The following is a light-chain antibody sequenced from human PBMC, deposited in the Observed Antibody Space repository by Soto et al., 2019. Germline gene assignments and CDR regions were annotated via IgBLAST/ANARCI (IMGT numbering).Light chain of an antibody. V-gene: IGLV2-11*01. CDR2: DVS. Sequence: QSALTQPRSVSRSPGQSVTISCTGTSSDVGGYNYVSWYQQYPGKAPKLMIYDVSKRPSGVPDRFSGSKSGNTASLTISGLQAEDEADYYCCSYAGSYIYVFGTGTKATVL. CDR1: SSDVGGYNY. J-gene: IGLJ1*01. CDR3: CSYAGSYIYV.